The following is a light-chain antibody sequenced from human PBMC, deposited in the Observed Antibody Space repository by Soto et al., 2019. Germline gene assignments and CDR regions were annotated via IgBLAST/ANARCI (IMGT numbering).Light chain of an antibody. CDR2: YDS. V-gene: IGLV3-21*04. CDR3: QLWNSSRDQGV. CDR1: NIGINA. Sequence: SCELTQPPSVSVAPEKTATITCGGDNIGINAVHWYQQKPGQAPLLVVYYDSDRPSGIPERFSGSTSGNTATLTISRVEAGDEADYYCQLWNSSRDQGVFGGGTKVTVL. J-gene: IGLJ3*02.